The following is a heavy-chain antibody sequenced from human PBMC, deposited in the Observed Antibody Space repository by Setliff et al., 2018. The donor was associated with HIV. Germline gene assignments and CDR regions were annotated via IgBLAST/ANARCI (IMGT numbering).Heavy chain of an antibody. CDR3: AKDTEGYYDSSGYINPYFDY. J-gene: IGHJ4*02. Sequence: GGSLRLSCAASGFTFSYYAMNWVRQAPGKGLEWVSSITSNGGTKYYADSVRGRFILSRDNSKNMLYLQMNSLRAADTAVYYCAKDTEGYYDSSGYINPYFDYWGQGAVVTVSS. D-gene: IGHD3-22*01. V-gene: IGHV3-23*01. CDR2: ITSNGGTK. CDR1: GFTFSYYA.